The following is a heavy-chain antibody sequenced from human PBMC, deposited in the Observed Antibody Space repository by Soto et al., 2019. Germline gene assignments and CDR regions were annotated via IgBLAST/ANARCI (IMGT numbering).Heavy chain of an antibody. CDR3: ARAAAAAGIYYYYYGMDV. V-gene: IGHV1-69*13. J-gene: IGHJ6*02. Sequence: GASVKVSWKASGGTFSSYAISWVRQAPGQGLEWMGGIIPIFGTANYAQKFQGRVTITADESTSTAYMELSSLRSEDTAVYYCARAAAAAGIYYYYYGMDVWGQGTTVTVSS. D-gene: IGHD6-13*01. CDR1: GGTFSSYA. CDR2: IIPIFGTA.